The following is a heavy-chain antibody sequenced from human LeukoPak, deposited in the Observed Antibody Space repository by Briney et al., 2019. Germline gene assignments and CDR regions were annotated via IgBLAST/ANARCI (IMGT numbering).Heavy chain of an antibody. CDR2: IIPIFGTA. J-gene: IGHJ6*02. CDR3: AKTTDTAMDLYYYYYGMDV. CDR1: GGTFSSYA. V-gene: IGHV1-69*13. D-gene: IGHD5-18*01. Sequence: SVKVSCKASGGTFSSYAISWVRQAPGQGLEWMGGIIPIFGTANYAQKFQGRVTITADESTSTAYMELSSLRSEDTAVYYCAKTTDTAMDLYYYYYGMDVWGQGTTVTVSS.